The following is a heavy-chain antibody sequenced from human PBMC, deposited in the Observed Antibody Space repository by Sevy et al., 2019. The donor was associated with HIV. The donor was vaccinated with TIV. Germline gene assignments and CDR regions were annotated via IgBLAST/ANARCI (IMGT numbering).Heavy chain of an antibody. CDR2: IKQDGSEK. CDR1: GFTFSSYW. D-gene: IGHD2-15*01. CDR3: ARDSSLAGYCSGGSCEYNWFDP. J-gene: IGHJ5*02. V-gene: IGHV3-7*01. Sequence: GGSLRLSCAASGFTFSSYWMSWVRQAPGKGLERVANIKQDGSEKYYVDSVKGGFTISRDNAKNSLYLQMNSLRAEDTAVYYCARDSSLAGYCSGGSCEYNWFDPWGQGTLVTVSS.